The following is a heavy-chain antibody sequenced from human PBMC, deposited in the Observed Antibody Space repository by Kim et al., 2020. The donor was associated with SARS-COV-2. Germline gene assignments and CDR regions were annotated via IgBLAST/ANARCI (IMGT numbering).Heavy chain of an antibody. CDR1: GGSFSGYY. J-gene: IGHJ3*02. CDR3: ARAGSGTADAFDI. Sequence: SETLSLTCAVYGGSFSGYYWSWIRQPPGKGLEWIGEINHSGSTNYNPSLKSRGTISVDTSKNQFSLRLSSVTAADAAVDYCARAGSGTADAFDIRGKGT. D-gene: IGHD3-10*01. V-gene: IGHV4-34*01. CDR2: INHSGST.